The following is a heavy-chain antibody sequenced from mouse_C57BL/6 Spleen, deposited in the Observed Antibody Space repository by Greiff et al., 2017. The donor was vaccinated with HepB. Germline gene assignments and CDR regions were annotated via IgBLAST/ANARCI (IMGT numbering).Heavy chain of an antibody. D-gene: IGHD2-4*01. Sequence: EVQLQQSGPELVKPGASVKISCKASGYTFTDYYMNWVKQSHGKSLEWIGDINPNNGGTSYNQKFKGKATLTVDKSSSTAYMELRSLTSEDSAVYYCARRDYDYDRAFAYWGQGTLVTVSA. CDR2: INPNNGGT. V-gene: IGHV1-26*01. J-gene: IGHJ3*01. CDR1: GYTFTDYY. CDR3: ARRDYDYDRAFAY.